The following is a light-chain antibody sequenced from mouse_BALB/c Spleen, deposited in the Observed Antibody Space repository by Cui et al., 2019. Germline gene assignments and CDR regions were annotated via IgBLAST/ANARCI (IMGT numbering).Light chain of an antibody. V-gene: IGKV4-57*01. Sequence: QIVLTQSPAIMSASPGEDVTITCSGSSRGSYMQWVQQKPGTSPKLWIYSTSKLGCGIPGRFSGSGTGTSYSITISGMEAEDAATYYCQQRSSYPFTFGSGTKLEIK. CDR2: STS. J-gene: IGKJ4*01. CDR1: SRGSY. CDR3: QQRSSYPFT.